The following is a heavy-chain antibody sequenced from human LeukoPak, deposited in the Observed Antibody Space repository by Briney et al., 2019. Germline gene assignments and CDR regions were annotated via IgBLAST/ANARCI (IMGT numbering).Heavy chain of an antibody. Sequence: PSETLSLTCAVYGGSFSAYYWSWIRQPPGKGLEWIGEINHSGSTDYNPSLKSRVTISVDTSKNQFSLKLSSVTAADTAVYYCARLITAFQAFDSWGQGTLVTVSS. J-gene: IGHJ4*02. CDR2: INHSGST. CDR1: GGSFSAYY. V-gene: IGHV4-34*01. D-gene: IGHD3-16*01. CDR3: ARLITAFQAFDS.